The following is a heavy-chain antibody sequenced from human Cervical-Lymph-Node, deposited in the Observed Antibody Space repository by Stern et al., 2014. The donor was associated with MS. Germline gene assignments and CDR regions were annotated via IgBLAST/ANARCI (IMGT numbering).Heavy chain of an antibody. Sequence: EVQLVEYGGGLVQPGGSLRLSCGASGFTFSSHALSWVRQAPGKGLEWVSEISTRGDRTDYAVSVKGRFTISRDNSKKTLYLQMNSLRAEDTAVYYCENAGRTKISYWGQGTLVIVSS. CDR1: GFTFSSHA. J-gene: IGHJ4*02. CDR3: ENAGRTKISY. CDR2: ISTRGDRT. D-gene: IGHD3-10*01. V-gene: IGHV3-23*04.